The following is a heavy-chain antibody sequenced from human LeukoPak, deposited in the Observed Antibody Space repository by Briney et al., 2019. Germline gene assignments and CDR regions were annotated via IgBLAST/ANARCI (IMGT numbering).Heavy chain of an antibody. V-gene: IGHV3-21*01. Sequence: GGSLSLSCAASGFTFSSYSMNWVRQAPGKGLEWVSSISSSSSYIYYADSVKGRFTISRDNAKNSLYLQMNSLRAEDTAVYYCARDPNSKLGGWPNWFDPWGQGTLVTVSS. CDR1: GFTFSSYS. D-gene: IGHD6-19*01. J-gene: IGHJ5*02. CDR2: ISSSSSYI. CDR3: ARDPNSKLGGWPNWFDP.